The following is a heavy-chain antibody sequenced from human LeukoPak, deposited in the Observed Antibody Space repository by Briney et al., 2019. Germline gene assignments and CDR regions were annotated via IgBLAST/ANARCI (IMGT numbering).Heavy chain of an antibody. CDR1: GGTFSSYT. D-gene: IGHD3-22*01. CDR2: IIPIFGTA. V-gene: IGHV1-69*13. Sequence: SVKVSCKASGGTFSSYTISWVRQAPGQGLEWMGGIIPIFGTANYAQKFQGRVTITADESTSTAYMELSSLRSEDTAVYYCARDPLPTYYYENWFDPWGQGTLVTVSS. J-gene: IGHJ5*02. CDR3: ARDPLPTYYYENWFDP.